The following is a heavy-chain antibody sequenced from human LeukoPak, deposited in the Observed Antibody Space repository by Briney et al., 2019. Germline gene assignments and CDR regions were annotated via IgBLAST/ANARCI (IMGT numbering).Heavy chain of an antibody. CDR3: ARDSGYAFDT. CDR1: GFTFSHYS. Sequence: GGSLRLSCAASGFTFSHYSMNWVRQAPGKGLEWVSYIRSSSSTIYYADSVKGRFTISSDNAKNSLYLQMNTLRDEDTAVYFCARDSGYAFDTWGQGTMVTVSS. V-gene: IGHV3-48*02. D-gene: IGHD2-15*01. CDR2: IRSSSSTI. J-gene: IGHJ3*02.